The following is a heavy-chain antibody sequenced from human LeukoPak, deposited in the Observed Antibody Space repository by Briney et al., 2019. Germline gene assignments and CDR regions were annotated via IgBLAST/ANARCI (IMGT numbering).Heavy chain of an antibody. J-gene: IGHJ4*02. CDR2: ISSSSSSYK. D-gene: IGHD3-10*01. CDR1: GFTFISYN. V-gene: IGHV3-21*01. CDR3: ARDLFAFRYGSDY. Sequence: KPGGSLRLSCAASGFTFISYNMNWVRQAPGKGLEWVSSISSSSSSYKYYADSVKGRFTVSRDNAKNSLYLQMNSLRAEDTAVYYCARDLFAFRYGSDYWGQGTLVTASS.